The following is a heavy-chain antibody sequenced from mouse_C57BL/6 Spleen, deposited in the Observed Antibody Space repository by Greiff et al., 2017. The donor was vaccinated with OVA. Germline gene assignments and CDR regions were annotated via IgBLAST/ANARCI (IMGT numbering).Heavy chain of an antibody. Sequence: VQLQESGAELVRPGASVTLSCKASGYTFTDYEMHWVKQTPVHGLEWIGAIDPETGGTAYNQKVKGKAILTADKSSSTAYMELRSLTSEDSAVYYCTRRLEGYWGQGTTLTVSS. J-gene: IGHJ2*01. CDR2: IDPETGGT. CDR1: GYTFTDYE. CDR3: TRRLEGY. V-gene: IGHV1-15*01.